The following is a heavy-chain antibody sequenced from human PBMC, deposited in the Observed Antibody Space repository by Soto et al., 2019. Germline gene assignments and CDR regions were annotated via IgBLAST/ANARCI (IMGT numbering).Heavy chain of an antibody. D-gene: IGHD1-26*01. CDR3: AREHSGSYYLAFDI. CDR1: GFTFSSYA. CDR2: ISYDGSNK. Sequence: QVQLVESGGGVVQPGRSLRLSCAASGFTFSSYAMHWVRQAPGKGLEWVAVISYDGSNKYYADSVKGRFTISRDNSKNTLYRQMNSLRAEDTAVYYCAREHSGSYYLAFDIWGQGTMVTVSS. V-gene: IGHV3-30-3*01. J-gene: IGHJ3*02.